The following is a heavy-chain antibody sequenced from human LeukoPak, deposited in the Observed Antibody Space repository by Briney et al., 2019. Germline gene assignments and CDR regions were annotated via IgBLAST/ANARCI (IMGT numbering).Heavy chain of an antibody. Sequence: GGSLRLSCAASGFTFSSYAMHWVRQAPGKGLEYVSAISSNGGSTYYANSVKSRFTISRDNSKNTLYLQMGSLRAEDMAVYYCARDSTGYSSSWYNFDYWGQGTLVTVSS. CDR2: ISSNGGST. CDR1: GFTFSSYA. J-gene: IGHJ4*02. CDR3: ARDSTGYSSSWYNFDY. V-gene: IGHV3-64*01. D-gene: IGHD6-13*01.